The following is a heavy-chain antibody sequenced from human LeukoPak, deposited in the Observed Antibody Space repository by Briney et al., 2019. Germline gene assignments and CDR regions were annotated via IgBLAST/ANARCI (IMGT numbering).Heavy chain of an antibody. Sequence: GGSLRLSCAASRLTVSGNYMSWVRQAPGKGLEWVSVLYSGGDTYYADSVKGRFTISRDNSKNSLYLQMNSLRAEDTAVYYCARGATVAGDFDYWGQGTLVTVSS. CDR1: RLTVSGNY. V-gene: IGHV3-66*01. J-gene: IGHJ4*02. CDR3: ARGATVAGDFDY. D-gene: IGHD6-19*01. CDR2: LYSGGDT.